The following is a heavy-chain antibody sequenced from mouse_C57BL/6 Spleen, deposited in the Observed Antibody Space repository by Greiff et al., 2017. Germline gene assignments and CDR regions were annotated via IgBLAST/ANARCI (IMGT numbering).Heavy chain of an antibody. CDR2: INYDGSST. J-gene: IGHJ1*03. D-gene: IGHD1-1*01. CDR1: GFTFSDYY. CDR3: ARDRGVVATGYFDV. V-gene: IGHV5-16*01. Sequence: EVNVVESEGGLVQPGSSMKLSCTASGFTFSDYYMAWVRQVPEKGLEWVANINYDGSSTYYLDSLKSRFIISRANAKNILYLQMSSLKSEDTATYYCARDRGVVATGYFDVWGTGTTVTVSS.